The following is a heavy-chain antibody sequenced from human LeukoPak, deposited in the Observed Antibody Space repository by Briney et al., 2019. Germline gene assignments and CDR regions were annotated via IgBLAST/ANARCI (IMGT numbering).Heavy chain of an antibody. CDR1: GFTLSIYD. J-gene: IGHJ4*02. Sequence: PPGESLRLSCAVSGFTLSIYDRHSVRQAPGKGLEWVAFIRYDGGIKYYADSVKGRFTISKDNSENTVSLQMNSLRPEDTAVYYCTKLAAASPDYWGQGTLVTVSS. V-gene: IGHV3-30*02. CDR3: TKLAAASPDY. D-gene: IGHD6-13*01. CDR2: IRYDGGIK.